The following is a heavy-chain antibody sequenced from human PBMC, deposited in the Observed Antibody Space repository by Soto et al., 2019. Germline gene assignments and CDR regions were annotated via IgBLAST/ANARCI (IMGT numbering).Heavy chain of an antibody. CDR3: AKDIEGLDSYFSMDV. J-gene: IGHJ6*02. V-gene: IGHV3-9*01. CDR1: GFTFENYG. Sequence: GGSLRLSCVASGFTFENYGMHWVRQAPGKGLECVSSIRWNSGGITYAASVQGRFTISRDNAKNSLYLQMNSLRDEDTALYYCAKDIEGLDSYFSMDVWGQGTTVTVSS. CDR2: IRWNSGGI.